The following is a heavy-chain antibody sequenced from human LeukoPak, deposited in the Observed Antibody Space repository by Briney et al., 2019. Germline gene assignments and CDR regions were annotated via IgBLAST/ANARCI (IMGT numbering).Heavy chain of an antibody. CDR2: IGTAGDT. V-gene: IGHV3-13*01. D-gene: IGHD2-15*01. CDR3: ARGHLPVVDGDSLSDAFDI. CDR1: GFTFSSYG. Sequence: GSLRLSCAASGFTFSSYGMHWVRQATGRGLEWVSGIGTAGDTYYPGSVKGRFTISRENAKNSLYLQINSLRVEDTAVYYCARGHLPVVDGDSLSDAFDIRGQGTMVTVSS. J-gene: IGHJ3*02.